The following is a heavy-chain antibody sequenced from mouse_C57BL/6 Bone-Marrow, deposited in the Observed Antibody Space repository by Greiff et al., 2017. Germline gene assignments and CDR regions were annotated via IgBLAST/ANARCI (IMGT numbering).Heavy chain of an antibody. V-gene: IGHV1-81*01. Sequence: QVQLQQSGAELARPGASVKLSCKASGYTFTSYGISWVKQRTGQGLEWIGEIYPRSGNTYYNEKFKGKATLTGDKASSTAYMELRSLTSEDSAVYFCARNYYGSSCFDYWGQGTTLTVSS. D-gene: IGHD1-1*01. CDR1: GYTFTSYG. CDR2: IYPRSGNT. CDR3: ARNYYGSSCFDY. J-gene: IGHJ2*01.